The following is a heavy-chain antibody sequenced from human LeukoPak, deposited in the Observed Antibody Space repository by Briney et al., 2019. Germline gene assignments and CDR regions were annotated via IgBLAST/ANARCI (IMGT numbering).Heavy chain of an antibody. Sequence: GGSLKLFCAVSGFSVSGYWMTWVRQAPGKGLEWVANIKQDGSEKNYVDSVKGRFTISRDNAENPLFLQMNSLRVGDTAVYYCAREWQGGIAAAGTRIEGDYWGQGTLVAVSS. V-gene: IGHV3-7*01. CDR2: IKQDGSEK. D-gene: IGHD6-13*01. CDR3: AREWQGGIAAAGTRIEGDY. CDR1: GFSVSGYW. J-gene: IGHJ4*02.